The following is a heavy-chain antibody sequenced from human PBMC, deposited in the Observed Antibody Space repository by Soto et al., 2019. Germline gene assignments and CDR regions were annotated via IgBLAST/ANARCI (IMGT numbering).Heavy chain of an antibody. CDR2: ISWNSGSI. V-gene: IGHV3-9*01. D-gene: IGHD4-17*01. CDR3: AAIPDGDAVYYYYYYMDV. Sequence: EVQLVESGGGLVQPGRSLRLSCAASGFTFDDYAMHWVRQAPGKGLEWVSGISWNSGSIGYADSVKGRFTISRDNAKNSLYLQMNSLRAEDTALYYCAAIPDGDAVYYYYYYMDVWGKGTTVTVSS. CDR1: GFTFDDYA. J-gene: IGHJ6*03.